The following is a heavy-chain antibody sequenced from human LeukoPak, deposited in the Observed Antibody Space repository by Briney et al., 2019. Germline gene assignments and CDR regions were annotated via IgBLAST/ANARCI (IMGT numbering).Heavy chain of an antibody. D-gene: IGHD6-19*01. CDR2: ISGNTGST. CDR1: GFTFSSYN. J-gene: IGHJ4*02. V-gene: IGHV3-23*01. Sequence: PGGSLRLCCAASGFTFSSYNMNWVRQTPGKGLEWVSGISGNTGSTHYADSVKGRFTISRDDSKNTLYLQMNSLRAEDTAVYYCAKAYNSGWYYFDYWGQGTLVTVSS. CDR3: AKAYNSGWYYFDY.